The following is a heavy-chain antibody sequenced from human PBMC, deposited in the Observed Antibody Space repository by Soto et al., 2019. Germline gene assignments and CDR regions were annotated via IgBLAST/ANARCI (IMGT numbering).Heavy chain of an antibody. V-gene: IGHV4-59*08. D-gene: IGHD4-4*01. CDR3: AILGHDYSNYGVGYYYYMDV. J-gene: IGHJ6*03. CDR2: IYYSGST. CDR1: GGSISSYY. Sequence: SETLSLTCTVSGGSISSYYWSWIRQPPGKGLEWIGYIYYSGSTNYNPSLKSRVTISVDTSKNQFSLKLSSVTAADTAVYYCAILGHDYSNYGVGYYYYMDVWGKGTTVTVSS.